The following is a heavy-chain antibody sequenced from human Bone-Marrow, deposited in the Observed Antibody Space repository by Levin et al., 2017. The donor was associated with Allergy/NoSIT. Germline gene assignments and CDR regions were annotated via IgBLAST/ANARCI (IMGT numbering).Heavy chain of an antibody. D-gene: IGHD6-19*01. CDR1: GGTFSSYA. Sequence: SVKVSCKASGGTFSSYAISWVRQAPGQGLEWMGGIIPIFGTANYAQKFQGRVTITADKSTSTAYMELSSLRSEDTAVYYCARAFHAGAVAGSPDYWGQGTLVTVSS. CDR3: ARAFHAGAVAGSPDY. V-gene: IGHV1-69*06. CDR2: IIPIFGTA. J-gene: IGHJ4*02.